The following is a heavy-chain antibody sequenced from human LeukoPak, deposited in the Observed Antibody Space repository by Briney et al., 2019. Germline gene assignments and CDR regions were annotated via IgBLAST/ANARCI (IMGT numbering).Heavy chain of an antibody. CDR1: GFTFSSFS. D-gene: IGHD6-19*01. Sequence: GGSLRLSCAASGFTFSSFSASWVRQAPGKGLEWLSSISTRTYIFYVDSVKGRFTIFRDNARSSLYLQMNSLRAEDTAVYYCARGDSSGSPGAFDFWGQGTMVTVSS. CDR3: ARGDSSGSPGAFDF. V-gene: IGHV3-21*01. CDR2: ISTRTYI. J-gene: IGHJ3*01.